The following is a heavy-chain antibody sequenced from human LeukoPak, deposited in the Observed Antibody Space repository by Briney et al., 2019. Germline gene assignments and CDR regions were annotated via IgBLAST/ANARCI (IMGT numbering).Heavy chain of an antibody. J-gene: IGHJ4*02. V-gene: IGHV4-38-2*01. CDR3: ARVGGYSYGNYYFNY. D-gene: IGHD5-18*01. Sequence: SETLSLTCAVSGYSISSGYYWGWIRQPPGKGLDWIGSISHSGSTYYNPSLRSRVTISIDTSKNQFSLRLNSVTATDTAVYYCARVGGYSYGNYYFNYWGQGTLVAVSS. CDR1: GYSISSGYY. CDR2: ISHSGST.